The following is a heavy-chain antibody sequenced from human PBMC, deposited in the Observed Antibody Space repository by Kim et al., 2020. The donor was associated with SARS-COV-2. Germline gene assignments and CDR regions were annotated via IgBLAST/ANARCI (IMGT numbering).Heavy chain of an antibody. D-gene: IGHD3-9*01. CDR3: ARDGPGGLVGDY. J-gene: IGHJ4*02. Sequence: YARKLQGRATITANESTSTAYMELSRLRSEDTAVYYCARDGPGGLVGDYWGQGTLVTVSS. V-gene: IGHV1-69*01.